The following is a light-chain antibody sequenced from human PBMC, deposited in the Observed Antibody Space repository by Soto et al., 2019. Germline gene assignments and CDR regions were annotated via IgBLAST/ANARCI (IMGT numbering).Light chain of an antibody. J-gene: IGKJ2*01. Sequence: IVLTQSPGSLSLSPGERATVSCRASETIGSAYFSWYQHRPGRTPSLVLSATSNRAAGIPDRFGGSGSGADFTLTISGVEPEDFAVYYCHQYATSPLTFGQGTKLEIK. V-gene: IGKV3-20*01. CDR3: HQYATSPLT. CDR1: ETIGSAY. CDR2: ATS.